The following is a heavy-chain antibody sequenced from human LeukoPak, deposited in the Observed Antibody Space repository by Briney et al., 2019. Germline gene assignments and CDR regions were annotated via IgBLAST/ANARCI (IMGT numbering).Heavy chain of an antibody. D-gene: IGHD2-2*02. V-gene: IGHV1-69*05. Sequence: ASVEVSCKASGGTFSNYAISWVRQAPGQGLEWMGGIIPIFGSANYAQKFQGRVTITTDESTSTAYMELSSLRSEDTAMYYCASTRYCSSTSCYIKDWFDPWGQGTLVTVSS. CDR3: ASTRYCSSTSCYIKDWFDP. CDR1: GGTFSNYA. CDR2: IIPIFGSA. J-gene: IGHJ5*02.